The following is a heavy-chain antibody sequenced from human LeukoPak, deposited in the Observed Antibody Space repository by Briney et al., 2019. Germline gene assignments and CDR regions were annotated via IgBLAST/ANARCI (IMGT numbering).Heavy chain of an antibody. CDR2: ISYSGST. Sequence: PSETLSLTCTVSGASINSYYWSWIRQSPGKGLEWIGYISYSGSTNYNPSLKSRVTISVDTSKNQFSLKLSSVTAADTAVYYCARESPHHYFDYWGQGTLVTVSS. V-gene: IGHV4-59*12. CDR3: ARESPHHYFDY. J-gene: IGHJ4*02. CDR1: GASINSYY.